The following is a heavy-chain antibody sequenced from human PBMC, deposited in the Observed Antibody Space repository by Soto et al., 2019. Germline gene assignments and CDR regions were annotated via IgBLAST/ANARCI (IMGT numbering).Heavy chain of an antibody. CDR1: GYSFTSYW. CDR2: IYPGDSDT. Sequence: LGESLKISCKGSGYSFTSYWIGWVRQMPGKGLEWMGIIYPGDSDTRYSPSFQGQVTISADKSISTAYLQWSSLKASDTAMYYCARLVAVPAAPDFDYWAQGTLVTVSS. D-gene: IGHD2-2*01. CDR3: ARLVAVPAAPDFDY. V-gene: IGHV5-51*01. J-gene: IGHJ4*02.